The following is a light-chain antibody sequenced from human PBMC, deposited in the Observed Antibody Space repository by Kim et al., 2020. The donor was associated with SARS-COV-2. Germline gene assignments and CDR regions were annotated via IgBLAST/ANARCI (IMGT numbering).Light chain of an antibody. CDR2: MVF. Sequence: DVVMTQSPISLPVALGQAASISCRSSQNIVVNSYGDTHLHWFQQRPGKFPRRLLSMVFNRESGVPDRFSGSGSGTDFTLKISRVEAADVGVYYCMQGTHRPRTFGQGHKVDIK. V-gene: IGKV2-30*01. CDR1: QNIVVNSYGDTH. CDR3: MQGTHRPRT. J-gene: IGKJ1*01.